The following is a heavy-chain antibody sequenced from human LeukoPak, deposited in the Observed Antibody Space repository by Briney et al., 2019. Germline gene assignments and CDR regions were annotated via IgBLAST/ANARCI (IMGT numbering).Heavy chain of an antibody. J-gene: IGHJ3*02. CDR3: ARGNYYDSSGYYGDAFDI. D-gene: IGHD3-22*01. V-gene: IGHV4-30-2*01. Sequence: PSETLSLTCAVSGGSISSGSYSWSWIRQPPGKGLEWIGYIYHSGSTYYNPSLKSRVTISVDRSKNQFSLKLSSVTAADTAVYYCARGNYYDSSGYYGDAFDIWGQGTMVTVSS. CDR2: IYHSGST. CDR1: GGSISSGSYS.